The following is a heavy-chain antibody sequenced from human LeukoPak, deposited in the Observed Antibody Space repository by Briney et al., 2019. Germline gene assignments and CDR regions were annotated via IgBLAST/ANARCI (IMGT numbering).Heavy chain of an antibody. CDR2: INAGNGNT. Sequence: ASVKVSCKASGYTFTNYAIHWVRQAPGQSLEWMGWINAGNGNTKYSQKFQARVTITRDTSANTAYMELSSLGSEDTTIYYCTRVISDCANFNCFKGYFDYWGQGTPVTVSS. J-gene: IGHJ4*01. CDR3: TRVISDCANFNCFKGYFDY. V-gene: IGHV1-3*01. CDR1: GYTFTNYA. D-gene: IGHD5/OR15-5a*01.